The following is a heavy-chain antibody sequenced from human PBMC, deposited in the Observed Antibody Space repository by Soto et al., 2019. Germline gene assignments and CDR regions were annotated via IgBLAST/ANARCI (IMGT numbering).Heavy chain of an antibody. J-gene: IGHJ4*02. CDR1: GGSFSAYY. V-gene: IGHV4-34*01. D-gene: IGHD2-8*02. Sequence: SETLSLTCAVYGGSFSAYYWTWIRQPPGTGLEWIGEINHSGSTNYNPSLKSRVTISVDTSKNQFSLKLTSVTAADTAVYYCARYKITGLFDYWGQGTLVTSPQ. CDR3: ARYKITGLFDY. CDR2: INHSGST.